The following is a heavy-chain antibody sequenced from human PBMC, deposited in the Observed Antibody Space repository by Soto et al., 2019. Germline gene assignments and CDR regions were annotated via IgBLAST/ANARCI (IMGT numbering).Heavy chain of an antibody. CDR1: GFACSCYC. J-gene: IGHJ5*01. D-gene: IGHD3-9*01. CDR3: ASDPDQYSDINNWFDT. CDR2: ISSSSTTI. Sequence: PGGSLRLSCAASGFACSCYCMQCVRQAPGKGLEWVSYISSSSTTIYYADSVKGRFTISRDNAKNSLYLQMNSLRDEDTAVYFCASDPDQYSDINNWFDTWGQGTLVTVSS. V-gene: IGHV3-48*02.